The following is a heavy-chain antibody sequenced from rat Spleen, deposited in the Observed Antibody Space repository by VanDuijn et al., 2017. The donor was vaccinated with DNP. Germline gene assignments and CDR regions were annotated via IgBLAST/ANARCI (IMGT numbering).Heavy chain of an antibody. V-gene: IGHV5S13*01. CDR1: GFTFSNYG. D-gene: IGHD2-2*01. CDR2: ITTSGDRT. Sequence: EVQLVESGGGLVQPGRSLKLSCAASGFTFSNYGMVWVRQAPKKGLEWVATITTSGDRTYYRDSVKGRFTISRDNAESTLFLQMDSLRSEDTATYYCTRRDTFYYFDYWGQGVMVTVSS. J-gene: IGHJ2*01. CDR3: TRRDTFYYFDY.